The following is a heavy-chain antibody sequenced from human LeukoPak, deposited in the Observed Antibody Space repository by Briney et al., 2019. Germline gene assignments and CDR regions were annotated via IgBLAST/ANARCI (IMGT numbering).Heavy chain of an antibody. V-gene: IGHV1-69*06. D-gene: IGHD1-26*01. J-gene: IGHJ4*02. CDR3: AKGSGSYLSPLYYFDY. CDR1: GGTFSSYA. CDR2: IIPIFGTA. Sequence: ASVKVSCKASGGTFSSYAISWVRQAPGQGLEWMGGIIPIFGTANYAQKFQGRVTITADKSTSTAYMELSSLRSEDTAVYYCAKGSGSYLSPLYYFDYWGQGTLVTVSS.